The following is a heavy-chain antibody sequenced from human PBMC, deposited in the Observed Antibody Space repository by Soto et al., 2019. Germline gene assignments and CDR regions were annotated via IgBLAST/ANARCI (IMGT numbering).Heavy chain of an antibody. CDR2: FSYSGSL. Sequence: GELQQWGTGLLKPSETLSLNCSVYGGSSRAYHWSWIRQSPGEGLEWIGEFSYSGSLNYNPSLNGRVAVSLDASTNHFSLPMTSVTAADTAVYFCAGGPRYWSFALWGRGTLVTVS. V-gene: IGHV4-34*01. D-gene: IGHD1-20*01. CDR1: GGSSRAYH. J-gene: IGHJ2*01. CDR3: AGGPRYWSFAL.